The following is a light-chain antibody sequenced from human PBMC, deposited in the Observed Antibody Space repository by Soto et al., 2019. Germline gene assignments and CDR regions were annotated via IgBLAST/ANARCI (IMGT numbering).Light chain of an antibody. V-gene: IGKV3D-15*01. J-gene: IGKJ4*01. CDR1: QSVSSN. CDR2: DIS. Sequence: EIVMTQSPATLSVSPGERATLSCRASQSVSSNLAWYQQKPGQAPSLLIYDISARATGIPTRFSGSGSGKEFPLTISSLQSEDFAVYYCQQYNDWPLTFVGGTKVEIK. CDR3: QQYNDWPLT.